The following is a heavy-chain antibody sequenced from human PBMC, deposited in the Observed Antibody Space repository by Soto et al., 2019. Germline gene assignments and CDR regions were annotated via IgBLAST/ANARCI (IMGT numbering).Heavy chain of an antibody. CDR3: ATAAGSSSWYRPSDY. CDR2: ISGSGGST. V-gene: IGHV3-23*01. J-gene: IGHJ4*02. CDR1: GFTFSSYA. D-gene: IGHD6-13*01. Sequence: PGGSLRLSCAASGFTFSSYAMSWVRQAPGKGLEWVSAISGSGGSTYYADSVKGRFTISRDNSKNTLYLQMNSLRAEDTAVYYCATAAGSSSWYRPSDYWGQGTLVTVSS.